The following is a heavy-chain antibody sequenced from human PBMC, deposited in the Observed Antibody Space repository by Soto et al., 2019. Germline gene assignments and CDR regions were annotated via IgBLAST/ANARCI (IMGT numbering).Heavy chain of an antibody. CDR1: CYSISSGYY. CDR3: ESCSGTYYEFDH. V-gene: IGHV4-38-2*01. D-gene: IGHD1-26*01. Sequence: PETLSLTCAVSCYSISSGYYWAWIRQPPGKGLEWIGSIYHTGSTYYNPSLKSRVTMSVDTSKNRFSLKLSSVTAADTAMYYCESCSGTYYEFDHCGQGHLVAVSA. J-gene: IGHJ4*02. CDR2: IYHTGST.